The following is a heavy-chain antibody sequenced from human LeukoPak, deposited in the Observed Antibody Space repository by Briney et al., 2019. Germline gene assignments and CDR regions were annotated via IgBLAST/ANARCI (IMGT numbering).Heavy chain of an antibody. CDR2: ISSSSSYI. V-gene: IGHV3-21*04. CDR1: GFTFGKYS. Sequence: GGSLRLSCAASGFTFGKYSMNWVRQAPGKGLEWVSSISSSSSYIYYADSVKGRFTISRDNSKNTLYLQVNSLRAEDTAVYYCAKGGKWDVTPFDYWGQGTLVTVSS. CDR3: AKGGKWDVTPFDY. J-gene: IGHJ4*02. D-gene: IGHD1-26*01.